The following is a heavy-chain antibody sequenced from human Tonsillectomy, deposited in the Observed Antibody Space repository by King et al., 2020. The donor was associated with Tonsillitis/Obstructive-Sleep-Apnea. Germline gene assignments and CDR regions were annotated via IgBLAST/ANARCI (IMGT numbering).Heavy chain of an antibody. Sequence: QLVQSGAEVKKPGSSVKVSCKASGGTFSSYAISWVRQAPGQGLEWMGGIIPIFGTANYAQEFQGRVTITADESTSTAYMELSSLRSEDTAVYYCARTPVRFLEDPYYYYMDVWGKGTTVTVSS. V-gene: IGHV1-69*12. CDR1: GGTFSSYA. D-gene: IGHD3-3*01. J-gene: IGHJ6*03. CDR3: ARTPVRFLEDPYYYYMDV. CDR2: IIPIFGTA.